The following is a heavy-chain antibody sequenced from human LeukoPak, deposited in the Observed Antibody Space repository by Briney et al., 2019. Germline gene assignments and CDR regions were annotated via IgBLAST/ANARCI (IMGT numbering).Heavy chain of an antibody. CDR1: GFTFSSYA. Sequence: GGSLRLSCAASGFTFSSYAMSWVRQAPGKGLEWVSAISGSGGSTYYADSVKGRFTISRDNSKNTLYLQMNSLRAEDTAVYYCAKDRLSIVVAPAAIDFDYWGQGTLVTVSS. CDR3: AKDRLSIVVAPAAIDFDY. J-gene: IGHJ4*02. V-gene: IGHV3-23*01. CDR2: ISGSGGST. D-gene: IGHD2-2*01.